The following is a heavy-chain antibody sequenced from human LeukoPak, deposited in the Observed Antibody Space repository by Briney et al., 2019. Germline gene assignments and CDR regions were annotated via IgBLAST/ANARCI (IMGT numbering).Heavy chain of an antibody. J-gene: IGHJ4*02. CDR1: GGSFSGYY. CDR3: ARTVVPAAPDDY. D-gene: IGHD2-2*01. Sequence: SETLSLTCAVYGGSFSGYYWSWIRQPPGKGLEWIGEINHSGSTNYNPSLKSRVTISVDTSKNQFSLKLSSVTAADTAVYYCARTVVPAAPDDYWGQGTLDTVSS. V-gene: IGHV4-34*01. CDR2: INHSGST.